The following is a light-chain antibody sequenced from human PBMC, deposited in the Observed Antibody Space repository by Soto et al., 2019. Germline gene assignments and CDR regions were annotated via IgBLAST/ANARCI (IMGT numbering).Light chain of an antibody. J-gene: IGKJ5*01. CDR1: QSVSSY. V-gene: IGKV3-11*01. Sequence: EIVLTQSPATLSLSPGERATLSCRASQSVSSYLAWYQQKPGQAPRLLIYDASNRATGIPARFSGSASGTHFTLTISSLDPEDFAVYYCQQRSNWPTITFGQGTRLGIK. CDR3: QQRSNWPTIT. CDR2: DAS.